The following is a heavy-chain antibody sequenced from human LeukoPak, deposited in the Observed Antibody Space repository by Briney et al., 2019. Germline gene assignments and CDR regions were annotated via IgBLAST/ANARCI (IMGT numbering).Heavy chain of an antibody. CDR1: GGSFTGYY. Sequence: SETLSLTCAVYGGSFTGYYWSWIRQPPGKGLEWIGEINHSGVTNYNPSLKSRVTISEDTSKRQFSLKLSSVTAADTAVYYCVTNYDILTAYYGYWGQGTLVTVSS. CDR3: VTNYDILTAYYGY. D-gene: IGHD3-9*01. J-gene: IGHJ4*02. CDR2: INHSGVT. V-gene: IGHV4-34*01.